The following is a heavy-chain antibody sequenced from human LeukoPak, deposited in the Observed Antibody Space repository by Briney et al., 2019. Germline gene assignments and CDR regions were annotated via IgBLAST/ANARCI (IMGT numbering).Heavy chain of an antibody. V-gene: IGHV1-2*02. CDR2: INPNSGGT. D-gene: IGHD6-13*01. CDR3: ARERRSCIAAAGTCWFDP. CDR1: GYTFTGYY. J-gene: IGHJ5*02. Sequence: ASVKVSCKASGYTFTGYYMHWVRQAPGQGLEWMGWINPNSGGTNYAQKFQGRVTMTRDTSISTAYMELSRLRSDDTAVYYCARERRSCIAAAGTCWFDPWGQGTLVTVSS.